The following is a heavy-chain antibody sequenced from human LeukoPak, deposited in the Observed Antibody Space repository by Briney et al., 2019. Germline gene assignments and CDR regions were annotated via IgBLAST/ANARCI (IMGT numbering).Heavy chain of an antibody. Sequence: SETLSLTCTVSGGSVSSGSYYWSWIRQPPGKGLEWIGEIDHSGSTNYNPSLKSRVTISVDTSKNQFSLKLSSVTAADTAVYHCARGDDYGDSPPHWYFDLWGRGTLVTVSS. CDR2: IDHSGST. J-gene: IGHJ2*01. D-gene: IGHD4-17*01. CDR3: ARGDDYGDSPPHWYFDL. CDR1: GGSVSSGSYY. V-gene: IGHV4-61*01.